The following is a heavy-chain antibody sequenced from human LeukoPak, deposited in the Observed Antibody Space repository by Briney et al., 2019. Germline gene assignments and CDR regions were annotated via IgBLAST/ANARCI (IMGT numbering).Heavy chain of an antibody. J-gene: IGHJ4*02. CDR2: IYYSGST. V-gene: IGHV4-39*07. Sequence: SETLSLTCTVSGGSISSSSYYWGWIRQPPGKGLEWIGSIYYSGSTYYNPSLKSRVTISVDTSKNQFSLKLSSVTAADTAVYYCARVTRPPPARYFDIDYWGQGTLVTVSS. D-gene: IGHD3-9*01. CDR3: ARVTRPPPARYFDIDY. CDR1: GGSISSSSYY.